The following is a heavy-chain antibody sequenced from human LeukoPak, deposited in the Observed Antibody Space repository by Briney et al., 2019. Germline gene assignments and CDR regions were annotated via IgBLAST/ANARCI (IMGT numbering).Heavy chain of an antibody. D-gene: IGHD3-9*01. CDR3: AKDWHILTGRNCFDP. J-gene: IGHJ5*02. Sequence: ASVKVSRKASGYTFNNYGISWVRQAPGQGLEWMGWVSSYNGDTNYAQKFQGRVTMSTDTSTTTAYMELRSLRFDDTAIYYCAKDWHILTGRNCFDPWGQGTLVTVSS. CDR1: GYTFNNYG. V-gene: IGHV1-18*01. CDR2: VSSYNGDT.